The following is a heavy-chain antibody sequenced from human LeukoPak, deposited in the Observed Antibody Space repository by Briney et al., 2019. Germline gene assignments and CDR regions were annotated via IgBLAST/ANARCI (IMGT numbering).Heavy chain of an antibody. CDR2: INPNSGGT. CDR1: GYTLTELS. V-gene: IGHV1-2*02. CDR3: ARSVKYYDILTGYYAFDI. D-gene: IGHD3-9*01. Sequence: GASVKVSCKVSGYTLTELSMHWVRQAPGQGLEWMGWINPNSGGTNYAQKFQGRVTMTRDTSISTAYMELSRLRSDDTAVYYCARSVKYYDILTGYYAFDIWGQGTMVTVSS. J-gene: IGHJ3*02.